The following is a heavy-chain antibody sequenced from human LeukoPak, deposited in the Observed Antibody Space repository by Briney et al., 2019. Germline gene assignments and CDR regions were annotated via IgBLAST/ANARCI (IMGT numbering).Heavy chain of an antibody. Sequence: HPGGSLRLSCAASGFTFSSYAMSWVRQAPGKGLEWVSAISGSGGSTYYADSVKGRFTISRDNSKNTLYLQMNSLRAEDTAVYYCAIMWGIGENKFDYWGQGTLVTVSS. CDR3: AIMWGIGENKFDY. CDR2: ISGSGGST. CDR1: GFTFSSYA. V-gene: IGHV3-23*01. D-gene: IGHD6-13*01. J-gene: IGHJ4*02.